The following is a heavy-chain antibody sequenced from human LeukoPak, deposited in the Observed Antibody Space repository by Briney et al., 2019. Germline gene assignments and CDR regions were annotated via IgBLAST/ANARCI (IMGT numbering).Heavy chain of an antibody. CDR2: IRYDGSNK. J-gene: IGHJ4*02. Sequence: GGSLRLSCAASGFTFSSYGMHWVRRAPGKGLEWVAFIRYDGSNKYYADSVKGRFTISRDNAKNSLYLQMNSLRAEDTAVYYCARAQVPKLDIVVVPAAGPFDYWGQGTLVTVSS. CDR3: ARAQVPKLDIVVVPAAGPFDY. V-gene: IGHV3-30*02. CDR1: GFTFSSYG. D-gene: IGHD2-2*01.